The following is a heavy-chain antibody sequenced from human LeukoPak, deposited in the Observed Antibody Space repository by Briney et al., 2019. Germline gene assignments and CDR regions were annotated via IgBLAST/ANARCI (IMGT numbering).Heavy chain of an antibody. Sequence: GGSLRLSCAASGFPFNNYWIHWVRQAPGKGLMWVSSINTDGRTTRYAASVQGRFTISRDNAKNTLSLQMNSLRDDDTAVYYYARAGASGWYAAGWFDPWGQGTLVTVSS. CDR2: INTDGRTT. CDR3: ARAGASGWYAAGWFDP. D-gene: IGHD6-19*01. J-gene: IGHJ5*02. V-gene: IGHV3-74*01. CDR1: GFPFNNYW.